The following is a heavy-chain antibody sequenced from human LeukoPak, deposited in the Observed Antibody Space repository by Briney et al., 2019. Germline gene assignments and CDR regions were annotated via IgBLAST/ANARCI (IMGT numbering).Heavy chain of an antibody. V-gene: IGHV1-2*02. CDR2: INPNSGGT. D-gene: IGHD5-12*01. CDR3: ARDAGPYVDIVATTLYYCYYGMDV. J-gene: IGHJ6*02. Sequence: ASVKVSCKASGYTFTGYYMHWVRQAPGQGLEWMGWINPNSGGTDYAQKFQGRVTMTRDTSISTAYMELSRLRSDDTAVYYCARDAGPYVDIVATTLYYCYYGMDVWGQGTTVTVSS. CDR1: GYTFTGYY.